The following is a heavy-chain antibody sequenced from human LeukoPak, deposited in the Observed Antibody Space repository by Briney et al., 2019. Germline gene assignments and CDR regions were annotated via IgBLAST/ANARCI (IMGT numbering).Heavy chain of an antibody. D-gene: IGHD1-1*01. J-gene: IGHJ6*03. CDR3: ARGPHRGKYYYMDV. CDR1: GFTFSSFD. CDR2: IGTASDT. Sequence: GGSLRLSCAASGFTFSSFDMQWVRHPTGQGLEWVSTIGTASDTYYPGSVEGRFTLSRDNAKNSLYLQMNSLTAGDTAVYYCARGPHRGKYYYMDVWGKGTTVTVSS. V-gene: IGHV3-13*01.